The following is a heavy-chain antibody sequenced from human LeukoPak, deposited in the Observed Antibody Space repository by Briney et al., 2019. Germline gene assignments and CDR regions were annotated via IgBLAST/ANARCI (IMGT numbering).Heavy chain of an antibody. CDR3: ARGGIAARFAY. Sequence: GGSLRLSCAASGFTFSSYEMNWVRQAPGKGLEWVSYISGGSSSIFYADSVKGRFTISRDNSKNSLYLQMSSLRVEDTAVYYCARGGIAARFAYWGQGTLVTVSS. CDR1: GFTFSSYE. J-gene: IGHJ4*02. V-gene: IGHV3-48*03. CDR2: ISGGSSSI. D-gene: IGHD6-6*01.